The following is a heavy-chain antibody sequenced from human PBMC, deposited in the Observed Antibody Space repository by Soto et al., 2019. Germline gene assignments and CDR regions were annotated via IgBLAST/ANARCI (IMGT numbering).Heavy chain of an antibody. CDR3: AAPATGAYNWNYWGTTDYYYYGMDV. CDR1: GYTFTSYG. D-gene: IGHD1-7*01. J-gene: IGHJ6*02. Sequence: ASVKVSCKASGYTFTSYGISWVRQAPGQGLEWMGWISAYNGNTNYAQELQGRVTMTTDTSTGTAYMELRSLRSDDTAVYYCAAPATGAYNWNYWGTTDYYYYGMDVWGQGTTVTVSS. V-gene: IGHV1-18*04. CDR2: ISAYNGNT.